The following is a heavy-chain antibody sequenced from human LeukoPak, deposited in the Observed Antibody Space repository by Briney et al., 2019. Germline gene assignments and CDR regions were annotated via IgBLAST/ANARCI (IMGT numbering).Heavy chain of an antibody. CDR1: GGSISSYY. J-gene: IGHJ5*02. CDR2: IYTSGST. V-gene: IGHV4-4*07. D-gene: IGHD3-10*01. CDR3: ARADYYGSGSVYNWFDP. Sequence: SETLSLTCTVSGGSISSYYWSWIRQPAGKGLEWIGRIYTSGSTNYNPFLKSRVTMSVDTSKNQFSLKLSSVTAADTAVYYCARADYYGSGSVYNWFDPWGQGTLVTVSS.